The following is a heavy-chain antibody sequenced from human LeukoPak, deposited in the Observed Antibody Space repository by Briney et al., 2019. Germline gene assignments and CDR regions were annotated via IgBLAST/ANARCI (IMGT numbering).Heavy chain of an antibody. CDR3: ARVVASTSIDS. Sequence: SETLSLTCIVSGDSIISDYFWGWVRQPPGKGPEWIGSIFHSGSVYYNPSLKSRVTISIDPSKNRFSLKLTSVTAADTAIYYCARVVASTSIDSWGQGTLVTVSS. J-gene: IGHJ4*02. V-gene: IGHV4-38-2*02. D-gene: IGHD2-15*01. CDR2: IFHSGSV. CDR1: GDSIISDYF.